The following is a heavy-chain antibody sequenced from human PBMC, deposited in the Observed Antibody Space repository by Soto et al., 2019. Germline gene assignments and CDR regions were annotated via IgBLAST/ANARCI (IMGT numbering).Heavy chain of an antibody. CDR3: ARVASRGWYLDY. CDR2: IYYSGST. CDR1: GGSISSYY. D-gene: IGHD6-19*01. J-gene: IGHJ4*02. Sequence: PSETLSLTYTVSGGSISSYYWSWIRQPPGKGLEWIGYIYYSGSTNYNPSLKSRVTISVDTSKNQFSLKLSSVTAADTAVYYCARVASRGWYLDYWGQGTLVTVSS. V-gene: IGHV4-59*01.